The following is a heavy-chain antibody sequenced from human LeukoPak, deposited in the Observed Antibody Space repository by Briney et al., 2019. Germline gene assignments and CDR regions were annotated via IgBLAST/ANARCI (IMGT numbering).Heavy chain of an antibody. CDR2: IYTSGST. D-gene: IGHD3-22*01. J-gene: IGHJ4*02. V-gene: IGHV4-61*02. CDR1: GGSISSGSYY. CDR3: ARVDYYDRVDC. Sequence: SETLSLTCTVSGGSISSGSYYWSWIRQPAGKGLEWIGRIYTSGSTNYNPSLKSRVTISVDTSKNQFSLKLSSVTAADTAVYYCARVDYYDRVDCWGQGTLVTVSS.